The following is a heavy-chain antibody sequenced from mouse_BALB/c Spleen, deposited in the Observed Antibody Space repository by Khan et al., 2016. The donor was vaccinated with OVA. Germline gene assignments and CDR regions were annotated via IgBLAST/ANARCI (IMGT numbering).Heavy chain of an antibody. J-gene: IGHJ2*01. CDR2: IYPGSGNN. CDR1: GYTFTDYY. V-gene: IGHV1-76*01. Sequence: QVQLKESGAELARPGASVKLSCKASGYTFTDYYITWVKQRTGQGLEWIGVIYPGSGNNYYNENLKGKATMTADKSSSTAYMHLSSLTSEDSAVXVRARLDTTSLDYWGQGTTLTVSS. CDR3: ARLDTTSLDY. D-gene: IGHD4-1*02.